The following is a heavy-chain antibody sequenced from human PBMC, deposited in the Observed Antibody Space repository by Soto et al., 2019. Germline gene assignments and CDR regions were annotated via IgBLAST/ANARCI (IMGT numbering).Heavy chain of an antibody. V-gene: IGHV2-5*02. CDR2: IYWDDDK. J-gene: IGHJ1*01. Sequence: QITLKESGPTLVKPTQTLTLTCTFSGFSLSTSGVGVGWIRQPPGKALEWLALIYWDDDKRYSPSLKSRLTITKDTSKNQVVLTMTNMDPVDTATYYCAHRIRFWSGKDEYFQHWGQGTLVTVSS. CDR1: GFSLSTSGVG. CDR3: AHRIRFWSGKDEYFQH. D-gene: IGHD3-3*01.